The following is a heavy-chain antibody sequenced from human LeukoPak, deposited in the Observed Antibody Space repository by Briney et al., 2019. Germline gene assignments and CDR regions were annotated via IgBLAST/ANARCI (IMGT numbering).Heavy chain of an antibody. CDR2: ISAYNGNT. CDR1: GYTFTSYA. J-gene: IGHJ4*02. CDR3: ARMEMAAAIFDY. Sequence: ASVKVSCKASGYTFTSYAITWVRQAPGQGLEWMGWISAYNGNTNYAQNLQGRVTMTTDTSTSTAYMELRSLRSDDTAMYYCARMEMAAAIFDYWGQGTLVTVSS. V-gene: IGHV1-18*01. D-gene: IGHD5-24*01.